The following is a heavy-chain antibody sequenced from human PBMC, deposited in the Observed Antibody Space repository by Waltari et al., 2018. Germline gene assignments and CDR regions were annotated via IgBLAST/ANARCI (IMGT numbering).Heavy chain of an antibody. Sequence: QVQLQQWGAGLLKPSETLSLTCAVYGGSFSGYYWSWIRQPPGKGLEWIGEINHSGSTNYNPSLKSRVTISVDTSKNQFSLKLSSVTAADTAVYYCARWVISWELLGGYYYGMDVWGQGTTVTVSS. V-gene: IGHV4-34*01. J-gene: IGHJ6*02. CDR3: ARWVISWELLGGYYYGMDV. CDR1: GGSFSGYY. D-gene: IGHD1-26*01. CDR2: INHSGST.